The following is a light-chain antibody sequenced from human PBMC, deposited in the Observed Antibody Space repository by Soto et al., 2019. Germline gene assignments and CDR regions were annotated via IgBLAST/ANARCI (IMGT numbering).Light chain of an antibody. CDR3: QQYGSSPLA. Sequence: EIVLTQSPGTLSLSPGEGATLSCRASQTISSFLAWYQQKRGQAPRLLIHGASNRATGIPDGFSGSGSGTDFTLTISRLEPEDFAVYYCQQYGSSPLAFGQGTKVDIK. J-gene: IGKJ1*01. CDR2: GAS. CDR1: QTISSF. V-gene: IGKV3-20*01.